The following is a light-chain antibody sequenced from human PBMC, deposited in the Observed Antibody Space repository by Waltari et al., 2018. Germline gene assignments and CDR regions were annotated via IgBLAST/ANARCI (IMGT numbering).Light chain of an antibody. CDR2: DVN. J-gene: IGLJ2*01. CDR3: CSYAVGTYTWF. Sequence: QSALTQPRSVSGSPGQSVTISCPGTSNNIGDSRYVSCYQQPPGTAPTVVIHDVNRRPSGVPDRFTASKSGNTASLTISGLQAEDEGDYYCCSYAVGTYTWFFGGGTKLTVL. CDR1: SNNIGDSRY. V-gene: IGLV2-11*01.